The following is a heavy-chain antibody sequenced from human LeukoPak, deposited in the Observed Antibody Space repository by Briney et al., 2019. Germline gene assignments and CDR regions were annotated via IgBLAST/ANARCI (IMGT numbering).Heavy chain of an antibody. CDR1: GCNLRTYA. D-gene: IGHD1-1*01. Sequence: GGSLRRSCAASGCNLRTYAMSWVRQAPGKGLQWVAFIKFHGHETFYADSVEGRFTFSRDNSRNTVYLQMNSLRSEDTAVYYCAREAPICRNADCRTGFDYWGQGILVTVSS. V-gene: IGHV3-30*02. CDR2: IKFHGHET. J-gene: IGHJ4*02. CDR3: AREAPICRNADCRTGFDY.